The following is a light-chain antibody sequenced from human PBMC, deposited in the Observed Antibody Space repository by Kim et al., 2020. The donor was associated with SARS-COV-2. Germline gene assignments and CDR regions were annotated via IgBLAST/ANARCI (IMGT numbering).Light chain of an antibody. V-gene: IGKV3-20*01. Sequence: EIVLTQSPGTLSLSPGEGATLSCRASQSLTSGYLAWYQHKPGQAPRLLIYGESNRAAGIPDRFSGSGSGTDFTLAISRLEPEDCAVYYCQQDGSAPWTFGQGTKVDIK. CDR2: GES. CDR3: QQDGSAPWT. J-gene: IGKJ1*01. CDR1: QSLTSGY.